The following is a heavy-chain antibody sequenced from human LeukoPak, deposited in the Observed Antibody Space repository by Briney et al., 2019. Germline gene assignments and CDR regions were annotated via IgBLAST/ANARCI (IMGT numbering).Heavy chain of an antibody. D-gene: IGHD6-19*01. Sequence: GGSLRLSCAASGFTFTDSDIHWVRQASGKGLEWVGRITTKRSNYATAYTASVKGRFTISRHDSENTAYLQMNSLKTEDTALYYCTTYRSGHYWGQGTLVTVSS. CDR1: GFTFTDSD. V-gene: IGHV3-73*01. J-gene: IGHJ4*02. CDR3: TTYRSGHY. CDR2: ITTKRSNYAT.